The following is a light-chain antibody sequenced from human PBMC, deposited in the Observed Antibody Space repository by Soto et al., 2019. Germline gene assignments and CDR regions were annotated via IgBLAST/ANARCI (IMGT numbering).Light chain of an antibody. CDR1: QSISTW. CDR2: KAS. Sequence: DIQLTQSPSTLSASVGDRVTITCRASQSISTWLAWYQQKPGTAPKLLIYKASTLEGGVPSRFSGSRSGTEFTLTVSSLQPDDFATYYCQQYNNWPQTFGQGTKVEIK. V-gene: IGKV1-5*03. CDR3: QQYNNWPQT. J-gene: IGKJ1*01.